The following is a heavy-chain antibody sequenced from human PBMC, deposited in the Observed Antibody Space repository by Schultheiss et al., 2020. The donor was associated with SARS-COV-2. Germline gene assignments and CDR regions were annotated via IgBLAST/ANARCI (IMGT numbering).Heavy chain of an antibody. CDR2: VSESGST. CDR3: ARSHRRGWFDP. V-gene: IGHV4-38-2*01. Sequence: SQTLSLTCAVSGYSISSGYYWGWIRQPPGKGLEWIGEVSESGSTSYNPSLRSRVTISVDTSKNQFSLKLNSVTAADTAVYYCARSHRRGWFDPWGQGTLVTVSS. CDR1: GYSISSGYY. D-gene: IGHD3-10*01. J-gene: IGHJ5*02.